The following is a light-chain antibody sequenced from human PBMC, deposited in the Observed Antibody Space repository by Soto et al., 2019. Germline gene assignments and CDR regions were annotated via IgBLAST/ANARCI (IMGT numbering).Light chain of an antibody. CDR2: DVT. CDR1: SSNVGNFNV. CDR3: CSYAGSGTNV. Sequence: QSALAQPASVSGSPGQSITISCTGTSSNVGNFNVVSWYQQHPGKAPKVIIYDVTERPSGVSNRLSGSKSGNTASLTISGLQAEDEADYYCCSYAGSGTNVFGTGTKVTVL. J-gene: IGLJ1*01. V-gene: IGLV2-23*02.